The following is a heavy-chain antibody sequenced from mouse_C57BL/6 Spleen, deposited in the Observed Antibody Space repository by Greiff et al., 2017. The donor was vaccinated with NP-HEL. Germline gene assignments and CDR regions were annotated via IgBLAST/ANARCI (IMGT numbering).Heavy chain of an antibody. Sequence: VQLQQSGAELVRPGASVKLSCTASGFNIKDYYMHWVKQRPEQGLEWIGRIDPEDGDTGYAPKFQGKATMTADTSSNTAYLQLSSLTSEDTAVYYGTTSGYYGSSLAWFAYWGQGTLVTVSA. CDR2: IDPEDGDT. D-gene: IGHD1-1*01. CDR1: GFNIKDYY. J-gene: IGHJ3*01. CDR3: TTSGYYGSSLAWFAY. V-gene: IGHV14-1*01.